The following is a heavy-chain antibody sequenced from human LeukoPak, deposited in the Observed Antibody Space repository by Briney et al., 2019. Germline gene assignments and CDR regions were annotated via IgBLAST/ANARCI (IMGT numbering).Heavy chain of an antibody. CDR2: IYYSGST. CDR1: GGSISSYY. CDR3: ARGRDSGYDPQPPNFDY. J-gene: IGHJ4*02. V-gene: IGHV4-59*01. Sequence: PSETLSLTCTVSGGSISSYYWSWIRQPPGKGLEWIGYIYYSGSTNYNPSLKSRVTISVDTSKNQCSLKLSSVTAADTAVYYCARGRDSGYDPQPPNFDYWGQGTLVTVSS. D-gene: IGHD5-12*01.